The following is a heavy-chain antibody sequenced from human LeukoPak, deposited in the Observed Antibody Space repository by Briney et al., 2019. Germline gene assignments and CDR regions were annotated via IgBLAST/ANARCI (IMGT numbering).Heavy chain of an antibody. V-gene: IGHV1-2*02. CDR1: AYTFTGYY. CDR3: ARGSGILSEVPPTMGDFEF. Sequence: ASVNLCCKSSAYTFTGYYIHWVRHPPGQGLERMGWIHPHTGDTYCAQNFQGRVILTRDTSIKTASMELGRLRFDDTALYDCARGSGILSEVPPTMGDFEFWGQGTLVTVSS. J-gene: IGHJ4*02. CDR2: IHPHTGDT. D-gene: IGHD2-2*01.